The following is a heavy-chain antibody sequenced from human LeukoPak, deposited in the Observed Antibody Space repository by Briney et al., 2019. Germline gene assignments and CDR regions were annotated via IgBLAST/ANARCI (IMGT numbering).Heavy chain of an antibody. D-gene: IGHD5-18*01. J-gene: IGHJ6*02. Sequence: SVKVSCKASGGTFSSYAISWVRRAPGQGLEWMGRIIPIFGIANYAQKFQGRVTITADKSTSTAYMELSSLRSEDTAVYYCAKVLDVDTAMAYYYYYGMDVWGQGTTVTVSS. CDR2: IIPIFGIA. CDR1: GGTFSSYA. CDR3: AKVLDVDTAMAYYYYYGMDV. V-gene: IGHV1-69*04.